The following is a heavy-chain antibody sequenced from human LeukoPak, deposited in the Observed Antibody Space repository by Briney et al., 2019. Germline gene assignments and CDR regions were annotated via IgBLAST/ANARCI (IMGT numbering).Heavy chain of an antibody. D-gene: IGHD5-18*01. Sequence: ASVKVSCNASGYSFTGYYMHWVRNPPAPGLELMGWSNPKNGGTTYAQKFQSRVTVSRDTSISTAYMELSSLMSDDTAAYYCARRYSYAYSFDYWGQGTLVTVSS. CDR1: GYSFTGYY. CDR2: SNPKNGGT. J-gene: IGHJ4*02. CDR3: ARRYSYAYSFDY. V-gene: IGHV1-2*02.